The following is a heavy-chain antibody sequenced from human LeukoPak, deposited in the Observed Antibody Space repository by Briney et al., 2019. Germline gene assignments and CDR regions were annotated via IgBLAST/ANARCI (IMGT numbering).Heavy chain of an antibody. CDR2: ISSSGSTI. D-gene: IGHD3-22*01. CDR1: GFTFSSYE. J-gene: IGHJ4*02. CDR3: ARDSYYYDSSGYYFGL. V-gene: IGHV3-48*03. Sequence: GGSLRLSCAASGFTFSSYEMSWVRQAPGKGLEWVSYISSSGSTIYYADSVKGRFTISRDNAKNSLYLQMNSLRAEDTAVYYCARDSYYYDSSGYYFGLWGQGTLVTVSS.